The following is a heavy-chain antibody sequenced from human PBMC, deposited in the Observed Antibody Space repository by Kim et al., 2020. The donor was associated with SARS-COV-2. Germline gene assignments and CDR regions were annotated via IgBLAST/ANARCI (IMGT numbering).Heavy chain of an antibody. J-gene: IGHJ4*02. CDR1: GYTFTSNH. D-gene: IGHD1-20*01. V-gene: IGHV1-46*01. CDR2: LTPNSGYT. CDR3: ARDLSDNWSFDY. Sequence: ASVKVSCKASGYTFTSNHMHWVRQAPGQGLEWMGFLTPNSGYTSYAERFQGRATMTRDTSTSTVYMELTSLTFEDTAVYYCARDLSDNWSFDYWVQGTLVTVSS.